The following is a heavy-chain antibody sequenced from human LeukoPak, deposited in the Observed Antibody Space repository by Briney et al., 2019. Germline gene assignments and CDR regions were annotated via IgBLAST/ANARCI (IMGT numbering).Heavy chain of an antibody. D-gene: IGHD3-10*01. Sequence: PGGSLRLSCAASGFTFSSYAMSWVRQAPRKGLEWVSSISGSGGSTYYGDSVKGRFTISRDNSKNTLFLQMNRLRAEDTAVYYCAKHEGSSGSYCHFHYWGQGTLVTVSS. CDR3: AKHEGSSGSYCHFHY. CDR1: GFTFSSYA. V-gene: IGHV3-23*01. J-gene: IGHJ4*02. CDR2: ISGSGGST.